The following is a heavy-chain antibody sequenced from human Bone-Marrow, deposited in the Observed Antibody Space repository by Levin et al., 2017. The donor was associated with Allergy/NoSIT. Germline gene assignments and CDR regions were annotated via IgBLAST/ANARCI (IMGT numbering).Heavy chain of an antibody. CDR1: GFTFSSYA. CDR2: ISGSGGST. D-gene: IGHD1-26*01. CDR3: AKNGGATAHGYYYYGMDV. J-gene: IGHJ6*02. Sequence: GGSLRLSCAASGFTFSSYAMSWVRQAPGKGLEWVSAISGSGGSTYYADSVKGRFTISRDNSKNTLYLQMNSLRAEDTAVYYCAKNGGATAHGYYYYGMDVWGQGTTVTVSS. V-gene: IGHV3-23*01.